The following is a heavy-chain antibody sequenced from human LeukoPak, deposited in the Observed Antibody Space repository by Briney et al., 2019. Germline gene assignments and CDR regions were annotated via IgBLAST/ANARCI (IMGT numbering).Heavy chain of an antibody. CDR2: IYTSGST. J-gene: IGHJ3*02. V-gene: IGHV4-4*07. D-gene: IGHD3-10*01. CDR1: GGSISSYY. Sequence: SETLSPTCTVSGGSISSYYWSWIRQPAGKGLEWIGRIYTSGSTNYNPSLKSRVTVSVDTSKNQFSLKLSSVTAADTAVYYCARVVYYGSGSYYRAFDIWGQGTMVTVSS. CDR3: ARVVYYGSGSYYRAFDI.